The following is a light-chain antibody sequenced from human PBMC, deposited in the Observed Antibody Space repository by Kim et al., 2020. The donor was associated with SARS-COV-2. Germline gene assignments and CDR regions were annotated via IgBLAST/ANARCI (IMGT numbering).Light chain of an antibody. CDR3: QQSYGLPYT. CDR1: QSIRNF. CDR2: SAS. J-gene: IGKJ2*01. V-gene: IGKV1-39*01. Sequence: SASVGDRVTITCRASQSIRNFLNWYQQTPGKAPKFLIYSASNLQSGVPSRFSGSGSGTDFTLTITSLQPEDFATYYCQQSYGLPYTFGQGTKLEI.